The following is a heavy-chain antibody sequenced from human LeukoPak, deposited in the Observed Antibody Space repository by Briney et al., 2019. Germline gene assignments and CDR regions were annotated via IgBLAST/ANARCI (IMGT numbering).Heavy chain of an antibody. Sequence: GGSLRLSCAASGFTFSSYAMSWVRQAPGKGLEWVSAISGSGGSTYYADSVKGRFTISRDNSKNTLYLQMNSLRAEDTAVYYCAKSALLGYCSGGSCGYFDYRGQGTLVTVSS. J-gene: IGHJ4*02. CDR1: GFTFSSYA. CDR3: AKSALLGYCSGGSCGYFDY. CDR2: ISGSGGST. D-gene: IGHD2-15*01. V-gene: IGHV3-23*01.